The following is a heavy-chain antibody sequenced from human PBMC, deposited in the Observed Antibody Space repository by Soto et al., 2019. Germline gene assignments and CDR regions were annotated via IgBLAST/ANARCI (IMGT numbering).Heavy chain of an antibody. D-gene: IGHD1-1*01. Sequence: QVQLVQSGAEVKMPGSSVKVSCKASGGTFSSFAISWVRQAPGQGLEWMGAFTPMYGTANYAQQFQGGVTITADESTSTAYLELSSLRSEDTAVYYCARDAGKIRTTVWFDPWGQGTLVTVSS. CDR3: ARDAGKIRTTVWFDP. CDR1: GGTFSSFA. V-gene: IGHV1-69*12. J-gene: IGHJ5*02. CDR2: FTPMYGTA.